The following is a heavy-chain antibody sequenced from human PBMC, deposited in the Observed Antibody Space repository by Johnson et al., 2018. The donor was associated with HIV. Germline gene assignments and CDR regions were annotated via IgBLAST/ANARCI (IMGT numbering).Heavy chain of an antibody. CDR1: GFTFSSYA. CDR3: ARGLAVAGTENAFDI. J-gene: IGHJ3*02. D-gene: IGHD6-19*01. V-gene: IGHV3-74*02. CDR2: IDTDGSST. Sequence: MLLVESGGGLVQPGGSLRLSCAASGFTFSSYAMSWVRQAPGKGLVWVSRIDTDGSSTSYADSVKGRFTISRDNSKNTLYLQMNSLTAEDTAVYYCARGLAVAGTENAFDIWGQGTMGTVSS.